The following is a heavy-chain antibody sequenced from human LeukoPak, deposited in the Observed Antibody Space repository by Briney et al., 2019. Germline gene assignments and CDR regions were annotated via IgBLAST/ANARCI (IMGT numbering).Heavy chain of an antibody. D-gene: IGHD3-22*01. CDR1: GAHISNYY. J-gene: IGHJ3*01. CDR2: LHASESS. CDR3: ASLSSGAAFDV. Sequence: PSETLSLTCTVSGAHISNYYWTWVRQSAAQGLEWIGRLHASESSIYNPSLKSRVSMSIDTSKGQLSLTLTSVTAADSAVYYCASLSSGAAFDVWGQGTVVTVSS. V-gene: IGHV4-4*07.